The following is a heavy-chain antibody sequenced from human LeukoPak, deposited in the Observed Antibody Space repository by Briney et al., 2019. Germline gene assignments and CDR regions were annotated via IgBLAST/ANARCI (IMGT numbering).Heavy chain of an antibody. CDR1: GFTFSSYA. Sequence: GRSLRLSCAASGFTFSSYAMAWVRQAPGKGLEWVSGLSGSGGSTYYADSVKGRFTISRDNSKNTLYLQMNSLRAEDTAVYYCAKDVVVIPAAGDAFDFWGQGTMVTVSS. CDR3: AKDVVVIPAAGDAFDF. J-gene: IGHJ3*01. CDR2: LSGSGGST. D-gene: IGHD2-2*01. V-gene: IGHV3-23*01.